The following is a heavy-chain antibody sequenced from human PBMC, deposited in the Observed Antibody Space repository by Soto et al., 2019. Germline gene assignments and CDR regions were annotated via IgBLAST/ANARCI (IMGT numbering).Heavy chain of an antibody. Sequence: NVSCKPSGYTFTSYAISWVRQAPGRGLEWMGWISAYNGNTNYAQKLQGRVTMTTDTSTRTAYMELRSLRYDDTAVYYCARGAAGGRLGLVYYGMDVWGQGTTVTVSS. CDR3: ARGAAGGRLGLVYYGMDV. J-gene: IGHJ6*02. CDR1: GYTFTSYA. V-gene: IGHV1-18*04. CDR2: ISAYNGNT. D-gene: IGHD6-19*01.